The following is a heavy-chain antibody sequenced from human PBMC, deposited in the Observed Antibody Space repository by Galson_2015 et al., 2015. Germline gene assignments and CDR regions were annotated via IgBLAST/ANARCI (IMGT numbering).Heavy chain of an antibody. V-gene: IGHV1-8*01. CDR3: ARGTAERDAFDI. J-gene: IGHJ3*02. CDR2: MNPNSGNT. CDR1: GYTFPSYD. Sequence: SVKVSCKASGYTFPSYDINWVRQATGQGLEWMGWMNPNSGNTGYAQKFQGRVTMTRNTSISTAYMELSSLRSEDTAVYYCARGTAERDAFDIWGQGTMVTVSS.